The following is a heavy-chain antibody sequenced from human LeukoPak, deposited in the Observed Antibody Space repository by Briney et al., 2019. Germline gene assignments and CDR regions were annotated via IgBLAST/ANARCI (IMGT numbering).Heavy chain of an antibody. J-gene: IGHJ4*02. V-gene: IGHV3-43*02. Sequence: GGSLRLSCAASGFTFDDYAMHWVRQAPGKGLEWVSLIGGHGGSTYYADSVKGRFIISRDNSKNSLYLQMNSLRTEDTALYYCAKTVDTAMGTTVFHYWGQGTLVTVSS. D-gene: IGHD5-18*01. CDR3: AKTVDTAMGTTVFHY. CDR1: GFTFDDYA. CDR2: IGGHGGST.